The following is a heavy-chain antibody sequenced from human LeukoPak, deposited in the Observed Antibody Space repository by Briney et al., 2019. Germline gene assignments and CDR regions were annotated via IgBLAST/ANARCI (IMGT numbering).Heavy chain of an antibody. CDR3: ARDLKDCSGGSCYYFDY. V-gene: IGHV1-2*02. J-gene: IGHJ4*02. D-gene: IGHD2-15*01. Sequence: ASVKVSCKASGYTFTGYYMHWVRQAPGQGLGWMGWINPNSGGTNYAQKFQGRVTMTRDTSISTAYMELSRLRSDDTAVYYCARDLKDCSGGSCYYFDYWGQGTLVTVSS. CDR1: GYTFTGYY. CDR2: INPNSGGT.